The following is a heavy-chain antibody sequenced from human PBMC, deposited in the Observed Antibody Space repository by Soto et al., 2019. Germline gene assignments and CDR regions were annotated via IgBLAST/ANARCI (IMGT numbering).Heavy chain of an antibody. CDR3: ARDFLTLPDYGDYVG. Sequence: PGPQLKVSCKASGGTFSSYAISWVRQAPGQGLERMGGIIPIFGTANYAQKFQGRVTITADKSTSTAYMELSSLRSEDTAVYYCARDFLTLPDYGDYVGWGQGTLVTVSS. D-gene: IGHD4-17*01. V-gene: IGHV1-69*06. CDR2: IIPIFGTA. J-gene: IGHJ4*02. CDR1: GGTFSSYA.